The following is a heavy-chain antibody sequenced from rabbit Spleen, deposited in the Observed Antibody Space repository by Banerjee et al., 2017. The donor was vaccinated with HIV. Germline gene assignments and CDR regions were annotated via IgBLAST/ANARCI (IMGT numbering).Heavy chain of an antibody. CDR3: ARDGAGSSYFNL. D-gene: IGHD8-1*01. J-gene: IGHJ4*01. V-gene: IGHV1S40*01. Sequence: QSLEESGGGLVQPEGSLALTCTASGFSFSSSYYMNWVRQAPGKGLEWIGYIDPVFGSTYYASWVNGRFTISSHNAQNTLYLQLNSLTAADTATYFCARDGAGSSYFNLWGPGTLVTVS. CDR1: GFSFSSSYY. CDR2: IDPVFGST.